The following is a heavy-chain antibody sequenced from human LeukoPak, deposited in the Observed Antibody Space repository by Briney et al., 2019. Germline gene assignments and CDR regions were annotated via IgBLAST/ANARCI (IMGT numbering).Heavy chain of an antibody. D-gene: IGHD6-13*01. CDR3: ASVQQPETLGAFDI. V-gene: IGHV4-39*01. J-gene: IGHJ3*02. CDR2: IYYSGST. CDR1: GGSISSSSYY. Sequence: SETLSLTCTVSGGSISSSSYYWGWIRQPPGKGLEWIGSIYYSGSTYYNPSLKSRVTISVDTSKNQFSLKLSSVTAADTAVYYCASVQQPETLGAFDIWGQGTMVTVSS.